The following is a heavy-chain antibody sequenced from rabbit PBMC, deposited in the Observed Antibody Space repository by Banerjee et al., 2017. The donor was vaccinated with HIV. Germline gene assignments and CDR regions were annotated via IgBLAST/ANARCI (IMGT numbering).Heavy chain of an antibody. J-gene: IGHJ5*01. Sequence: QEQLVESGGGLVQPGASLTLTCTASGFSFSNSYWICWVRQAPGKGLEWIGCIYAGISGTTYYASWAKGRFTISKTSSTTVTLQMTSLTAADTATYFCARDPDISGAYPDWLDLWGQGTLVTVS. V-gene: IGHV1S45*01. CDR2: IYAGISGTT. CDR1: GFSFSNSYW. D-gene: IGHD2-1*01. CDR3: ARDPDISGAYPDWLDL.